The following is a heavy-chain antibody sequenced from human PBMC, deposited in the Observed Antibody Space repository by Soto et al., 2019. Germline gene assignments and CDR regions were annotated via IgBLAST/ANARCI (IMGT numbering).Heavy chain of an antibody. Sequence: QVQLVQSGTVVQRRGSSVKVSCQASGGTFSSHGMAWVRQAPGQGLEWMGGIIPTFGTPTYAPKFQGRVTITADKSTHTAYMEPSSLRSEDTGVYYSASERSAQYFDFWGQGTLITVSS. V-gene: IGHV1-69*06. D-gene: IGHD1-26*01. CDR3: ASERSAQYFDF. J-gene: IGHJ4*02. CDR2: IIPTFGTP. CDR1: GGTFSSHG.